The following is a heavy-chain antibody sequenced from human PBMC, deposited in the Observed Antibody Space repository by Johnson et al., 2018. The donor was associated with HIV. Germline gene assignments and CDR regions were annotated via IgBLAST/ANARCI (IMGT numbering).Heavy chain of an antibody. CDR1: GFTFDDYG. CDR2: INWNGGST. Sequence: VQLVESGGGVVRPGGSLRLSCGASGFTFDDYGMSWVRQAPGKGLEWVSGINWNGGSTGYADSVKGRFIISRDNAKNSLYLQMNSLRAEDTAVYYCAKDRDYYGSGLIWGQGTMVTVSS. D-gene: IGHD3-10*01. CDR3: AKDRDYYGSGLI. J-gene: IGHJ3*02. V-gene: IGHV3-20*04.